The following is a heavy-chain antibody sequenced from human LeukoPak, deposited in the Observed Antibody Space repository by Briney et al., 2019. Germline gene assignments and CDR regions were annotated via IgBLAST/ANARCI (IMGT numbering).Heavy chain of an antibody. CDR2: INWNGAKV. J-gene: IGHJ4*02. CDR3: ARGYSGYDWGYYFDY. CDR1: GFIFDDYG. D-gene: IGHD5-12*01. V-gene: IGHV3-20*04. Sequence: GGSLRLSCAASGFIFDDYGINWVRQPPGKGLELVSGINWNGAKVGYADSVKGRFTISRDNAKNSLYLQMNSLRAEDTALYYCARGYSGYDWGYYFDYWGQGILVTVSS.